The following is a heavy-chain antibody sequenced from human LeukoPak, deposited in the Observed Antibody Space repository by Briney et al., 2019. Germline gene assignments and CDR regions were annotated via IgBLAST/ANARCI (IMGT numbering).Heavy chain of an antibody. CDR2: IRTKRYSGTS. V-gene: IGHV3-49*04. Sequence: GESLKISCTSSGFTFGDYGVSWVRQAPGKGLEWVSFIRTKRYSGTSEYAASVKGRFTISRDDSKSIAYLQMDSLKIEDTALYYCTRAPYNSANCPYCFDNWGQGTLVTVSP. CDR1: GFTFGDYG. CDR3: TRAPYNSANCPYCFDN. D-gene: IGHD1-1*01. J-gene: IGHJ4*02.